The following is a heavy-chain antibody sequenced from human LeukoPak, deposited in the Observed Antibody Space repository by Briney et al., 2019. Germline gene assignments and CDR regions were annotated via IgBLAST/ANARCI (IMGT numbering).Heavy chain of an antibody. CDR2: IRFDGSNN. CDR1: GFIFSDYG. J-gene: IGHJ4*02. V-gene: IGHV3-30*02. CDR3: AKEWYVGSPPDY. D-gene: IGHD3-10*01. Sequence: PGGSLGLSCGVSGFIFSDYGMHWVRQAPGKGLEWVASIRFDGSNNYYADSVKGRFTISRDNSRNTLYLQMNSLRPEDTALYYCAKEWYVGSPPDYWGQGTQVTVSS.